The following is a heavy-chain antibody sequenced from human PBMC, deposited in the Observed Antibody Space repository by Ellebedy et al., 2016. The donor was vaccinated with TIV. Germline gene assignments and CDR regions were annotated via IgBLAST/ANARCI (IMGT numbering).Heavy chain of an antibody. V-gene: IGHV3-7*03. CDR2: MTQDASEK. J-gene: IGHJ6*02. CDR1: GFTFRNYW. D-gene: IGHD1-1*01. CDR3: AREGAQKATVTYGMDA. Sequence: PGGSLRPSCAPSGFTFRNYWLTWVRQAPGKGLEWVANMTQDASEKYYVDSVKGRFTISRDNAKKLLYLKMNSLRSEDTAVYYCAREGAQKATVTYGMDAWGQGTTVTVSS.